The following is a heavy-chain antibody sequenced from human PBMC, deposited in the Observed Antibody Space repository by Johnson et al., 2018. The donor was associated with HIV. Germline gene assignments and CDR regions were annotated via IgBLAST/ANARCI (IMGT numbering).Heavy chain of an antibody. CDR3: ARGEGRIPHAFDI. CDR2: ISYDGSNK. V-gene: IGHV3-30*14. J-gene: IGHJ3*02. D-gene: IGHD2-2*02. Sequence: MQLVESGGGVVQPGRSLRLSCAASGFTFSSYAMHWVRQAPGKGLEWVAVISYDGSNKYYADSVKGRFTISRDNSKNTLYLQMGSLRAEDMAVYYCARGEGRIPHAFDIWGQGTMVTVSS. CDR1: GFTFSSYA.